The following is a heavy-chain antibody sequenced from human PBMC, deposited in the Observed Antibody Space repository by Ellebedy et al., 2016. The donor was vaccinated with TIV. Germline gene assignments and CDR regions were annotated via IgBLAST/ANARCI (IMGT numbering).Heavy chain of an antibody. CDR1: GFTVSSSS. D-gene: IGHD5-18*01. V-gene: IGHV3-53*01. CDR2: IYTTVLI. J-gene: IGHJ4*02. CDR3: AKDYTAYSNDV. Sequence: GGSLRLSCAASGFTVSSSSLTWVRQAPGKGLQWVSLIYTTVLITYADSVRGRFTISRDSSENTLYLQMNRLRADDTAVYYCAKDYTAYSNDVWGQGTLVTVSS.